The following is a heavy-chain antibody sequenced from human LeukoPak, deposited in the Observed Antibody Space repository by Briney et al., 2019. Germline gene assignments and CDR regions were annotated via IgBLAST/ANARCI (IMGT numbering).Heavy chain of an antibody. J-gene: IGHJ4*02. CDR1: GFTFSNYN. CDR2: ISSSSTTI. CDR3: AREGYSNYALGY. D-gene: IGHD4-11*01. Sequence: GGSLRLSCAASGFTFSNYNMNWVRRAPGKGLEWVSYISSSSTTIYYADSVKGRFTISRDNAEDSLYLEMNSLRAEDTAVYYCAREGYSNYALGYWGQGTLVTVSS. V-gene: IGHV3-48*01.